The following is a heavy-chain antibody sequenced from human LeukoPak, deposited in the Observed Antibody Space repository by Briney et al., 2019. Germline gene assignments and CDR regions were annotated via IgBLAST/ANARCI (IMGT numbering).Heavy chain of an antibody. J-gene: IGHJ4*02. Sequence: SGGSLRLSCAASGFTFSSYCMTWVRQAPGKGLEWVANIERDGSEKNYVDSVKGRFTISRDNAKNSLYLQMNSLRAEDTAVYYCARGQSGFDFWGQGTLVTVSS. CDR1: GFTFSSYC. D-gene: IGHD3-3*01. CDR2: IERDGSEK. V-gene: IGHV3-7*05. CDR3: ARGQSGFDF.